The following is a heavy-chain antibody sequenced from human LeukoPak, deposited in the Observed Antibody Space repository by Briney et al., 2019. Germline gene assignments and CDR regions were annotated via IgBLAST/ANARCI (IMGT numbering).Heavy chain of an antibody. CDR2: IYSGGST. D-gene: IGHD3-10*01. Sequence: GGSLRLSCAASGFTVSSDYMSWVRQAPGKGLEWVSDIYSGGSTYYADSVKGRFTISRDNSKNTLYLQMNSLRAEDTAVYYCAKDLVVWLGEIGPFDYWGQGSLVTVSS. CDR3: AKDLVVWLGEIGPFDY. J-gene: IGHJ4*02. V-gene: IGHV3-53*01. CDR1: GFTVSSDY.